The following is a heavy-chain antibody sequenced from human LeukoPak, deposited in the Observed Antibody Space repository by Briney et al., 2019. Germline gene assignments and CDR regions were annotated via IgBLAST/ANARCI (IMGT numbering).Heavy chain of an antibody. V-gene: IGHV5-51*01. Sequence: GESLKISCKGSGYSFTSYWIGWVRQMPGKGLEWMWIIYPGESDTRYSPSFQGQVTISADKSISTAYLQWSSLKASDTAMYYCARPYYYGSGSRGSHYYYYMDVWGKGTTVTVSS. D-gene: IGHD3-10*01. CDR3: ARPYYYGSGSRGSHYYYYMDV. J-gene: IGHJ6*03. CDR1: GYSFTSYW. CDR2: IYPGESDT.